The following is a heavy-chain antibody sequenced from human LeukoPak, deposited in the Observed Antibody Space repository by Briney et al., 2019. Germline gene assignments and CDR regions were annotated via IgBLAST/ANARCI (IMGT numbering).Heavy chain of an antibody. CDR1: GGSFSGYY. CDR2: INHSGST. V-gene: IGHV4-34*01. CDR3: ARLGPYYYDSSGDYSV. J-gene: IGHJ4*02. Sequence: SETLSLTCAVYGGSFSGYYWSWIRQPPGKGLEWIGEINHSGSTNYNPSLKSRVTISVDTSKNQFSLKLSSVTAADTAVYYCARLGPYYYDSSGDYSVWGQGTLVTVSA. D-gene: IGHD3-22*01.